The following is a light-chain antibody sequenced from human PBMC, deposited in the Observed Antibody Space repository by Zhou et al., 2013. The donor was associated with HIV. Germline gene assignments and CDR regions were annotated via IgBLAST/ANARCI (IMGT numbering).Light chain of an antibody. CDR3: QQYGSSPLFT. Sequence: EIVLTQSPAILSLSPGERATLSCRAGQNIRTSLAWYQQKPGQPPRLLIYDASHRATGVPARFSGSGSGTDFTLTISNLESEDFAVYYCQQYGSSPLFTFGQGTKLEIK. J-gene: IGKJ2*01. V-gene: IGKV3-11*01. CDR1: QNIRTS. CDR2: DAS.